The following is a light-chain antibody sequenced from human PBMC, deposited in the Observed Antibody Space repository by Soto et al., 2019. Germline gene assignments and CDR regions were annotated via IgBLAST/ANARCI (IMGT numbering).Light chain of an antibody. V-gene: IGKV3-11*01. CDR2: DVS. J-gene: IGKJ5*01. CDR3: QQRTNWPIN. Sequence: IVLTHSPGTLSLSPWERATLSVRASQSVTTYFAWYQQKPGQAPRLLIYDVSNRATAIPDRFSGSGSGTDFTLTISSLEPEDFAVYYCQQRTNWPINFGQGTRLEIK. CDR1: QSVTTY.